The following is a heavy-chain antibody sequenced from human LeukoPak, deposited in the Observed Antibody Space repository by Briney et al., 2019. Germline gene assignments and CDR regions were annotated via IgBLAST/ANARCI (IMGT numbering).Heavy chain of an antibody. CDR2: IYYSGST. CDR1: GGSLSSGDYY. D-gene: IGHD5-12*01. CDR3: ARDRIVARDYYYYGMDV. J-gene: IGHJ6*02. Sequence: SQTLSLTCTVSGGSLSSGDYYWSWIRQPPGKGLEWFGYIYYSGSTYYNPSLKSRVTISVDTSKNQFSLKLSSVTAADTGVYYCARDRIVARDYYYYGMDVWGQGTTVTVS. V-gene: IGHV4-30-4*01.